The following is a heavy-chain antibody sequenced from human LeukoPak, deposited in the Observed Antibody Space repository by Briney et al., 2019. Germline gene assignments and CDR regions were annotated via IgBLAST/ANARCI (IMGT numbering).Heavy chain of an antibody. CDR1: GFAVSSYA. V-gene: IGHV3-23*01. J-gene: IGHJ4*02. Sequence: GGSLRLSWAACGFAVSSYAVGWARQAPRKGLEWVSAISGSGGSTYYADSVKGRFTISRDNSKNTLYLQMNSLRAEDTAVYYCAKGPGDYWGQGTLVTVSS. CDR3: AKGPGDY. D-gene: IGHD7-27*01. CDR2: ISGSGGST.